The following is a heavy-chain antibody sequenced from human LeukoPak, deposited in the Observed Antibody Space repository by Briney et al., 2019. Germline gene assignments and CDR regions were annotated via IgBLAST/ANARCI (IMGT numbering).Heavy chain of an antibody. D-gene: IGHD1-26*01. Sequence: SETLSLTCGVSGGSISSTNWWGWVRQPPGQGLEWIGEISLTGETNYNPAPNVRVTMSLDESRNQLSLDLTSVTAADTAIYYCSRESGAFCPSGYWGQGTLVIVPP. CDR3: SRESGAFCPSGY. CDR2: ISLTGET. CDR1: GGSISSTNW. J-gene: IGHJ4*02. V-gene: IGHV4-4*02.